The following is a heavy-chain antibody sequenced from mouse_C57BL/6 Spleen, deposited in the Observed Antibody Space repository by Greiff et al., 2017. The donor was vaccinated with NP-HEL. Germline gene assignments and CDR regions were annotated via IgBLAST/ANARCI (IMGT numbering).Heavy chain of an antibody. CDR2: INPNYGTT. V-gene: IGHV1-39*01. J-gene: IGHJ4*01. CDR1: GYSFTDYN. CDR3: ARSRVSGYYRMDY. D-gene: IGHD2-3*01. Sequence: VHVKQSGPELVKPGASVKISCKASGYSFTDYNMNWVKQSNGKSLEWIGVINPNYGTTSYNQKFKGKATLTVDQSSSTAYMQLNSLTSEDSAVYYCARSRVSGYYRMDYWGQGTSVTVSS.